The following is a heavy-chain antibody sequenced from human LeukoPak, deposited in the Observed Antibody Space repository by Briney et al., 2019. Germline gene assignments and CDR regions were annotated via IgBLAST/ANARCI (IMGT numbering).Heavy chain of an antibody. J-gene: IGHJ3*02. V-gene: IGHV4-59*01. CDR3: ARETRLHSGSYSNDAFDI. Sequence: SETLSLTCTVSGGSISSYYWSWIRQPPGKGLEWIGYISYSGSTDYNPSLKSRVTISLDTSKNQSSLRLSSVTAADTAVYYCARETRLHSGSYSNDAFDIWGQGTMVTVSS. CDR2: ISYSGST. CDR1: GGSISSYY. D-gene: IGHD1-26*01.